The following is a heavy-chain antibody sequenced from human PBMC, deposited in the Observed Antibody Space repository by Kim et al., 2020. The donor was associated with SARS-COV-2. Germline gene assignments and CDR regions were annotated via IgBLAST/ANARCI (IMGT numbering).Heavy chain of an antibody. J-gene: IGHJ4*02. CDR3: AKDPAGGGYYFDF. D-gene: IGHD3-16*01. Sequence: GGSLRLSCAASGFTFSTYAMSWVRQAPGKGLEWVSSIYSGRSSLTYYADSVKGRFTISRHNSKNTLYLQLNSLRAEDTAVYYCAKDPAGGGYYFDFWGQGTLVTVSS. CDR1: GFTFSTYA. V-gene: IGHV3-23*03. CDR2: IYSGRSSLT.